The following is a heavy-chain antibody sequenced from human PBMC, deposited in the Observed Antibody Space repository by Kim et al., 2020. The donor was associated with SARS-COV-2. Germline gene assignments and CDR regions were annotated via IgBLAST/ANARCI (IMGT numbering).Heavy chain of an antibody. J-gene: IGHJ6*02. D-gene: IGHD3-3*01. V-gene: IGHV3-21*01. CDR1: GFTFSSYR. Sequence: GGSLRLSCAASGFTFSSYRMNWVRQAPGKGLEWVSSISSSSSYIYYADSVKGRFTISRDNAKNSLYLQMNSLRAEDTAVYYCARAPKDSYYDFSGGYYYGLDDWGQGTPVTVSS. CDR2: ISSSSSYI. CDR3: ARAPKDSYYDFSGGYYYGLDD.